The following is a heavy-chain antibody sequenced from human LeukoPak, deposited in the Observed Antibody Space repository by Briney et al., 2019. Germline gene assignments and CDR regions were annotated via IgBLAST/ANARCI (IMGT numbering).Heavy chain of an antibody. J-gene: IGHJ4*02. CDR1: GGSFSGYY. Sequence: SETLSLTCAVYGGSFSGYYWSWIRQPPGKGLEWIGEINHSGSTNYNPSLKSRVTISVDTSKNQFSLKLSSVTAADTAVYYCARLIPSGYSGYVVDYWGQGTLVTVSS. CDR2: INHSGST. D-gene: IGHD5-12*01. CDR3: ARLIPSGYSGYVVDY. V-gene: IGHV4-34*01.